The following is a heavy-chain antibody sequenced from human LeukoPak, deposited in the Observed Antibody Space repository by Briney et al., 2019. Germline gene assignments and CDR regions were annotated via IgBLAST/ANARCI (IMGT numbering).Heavy chain of an antibody. CDR1: GGTFSSYA. CDR2: IIPIFGTA. Sequence: SVKVSCKASGGTFSSYAISWVRQAPGQGLEWMGGIIPIFGTANYAQKFQGRVTITTDESTSTAYMELSSLRSEDTAVYYCATADRNQGYGYSYGYVWFDPWGQGTLVTVSS. CDR3: ATADRNQGYGYSYGYVWFDP. J-gene: IGHJ5*02. V-gene: IGHV1-69*05. D-gene: IGHD5-18*01.